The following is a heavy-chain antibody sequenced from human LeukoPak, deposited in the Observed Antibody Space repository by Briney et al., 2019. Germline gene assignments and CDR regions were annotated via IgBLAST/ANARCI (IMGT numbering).Heavy chain of an antibody. Sequence: SETLSLTCTVSGGSISPYYWTWIRLPPGKGLEWSGYVYYTGTTTYNPSLHSRLAISVDTSKNQISLNLGFVTAADTAVYYCARTSRHYFGSGTKLTPWPADMDVWGQGTKVTVSS. CDR2: VYYTGTT. CDR1: GGSISPYY. J-gene: IGHJ6*02. D-gene: IGHD3-10*01. CDR3: ARTSRHYFGSGTKLTPWPADMDV. V-gene: IGHV4-59*01.